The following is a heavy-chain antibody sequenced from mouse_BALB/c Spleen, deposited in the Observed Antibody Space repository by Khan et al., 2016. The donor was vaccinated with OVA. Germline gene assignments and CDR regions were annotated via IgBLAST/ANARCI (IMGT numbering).Heavy chain of an antibody. CDR1: GYTFTSYY. CDR2: INPNKGGI. D-gene: IGHD1-1*02. CDR3: TRSGYGTFAY. V-gene: IGHV1S81*02. Sequence: QVQLKQSGAELVKPGASVRLSCKASGYTFTSYYLYWVKQRPGQGLEWIGDINPNKGGINFNEKFRTKATLTVDKSSNTAYMELSRLTSEDSAVYYCTRSGYGTFAYWGQGTLVTVSA. J-gene: IGHJ3*01.